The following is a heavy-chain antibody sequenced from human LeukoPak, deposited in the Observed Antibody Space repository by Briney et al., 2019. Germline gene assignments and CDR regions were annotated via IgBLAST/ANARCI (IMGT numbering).Heavy chain of an antibody. D-gene: IGHD3-16*02. CDR2: IKSKTDGGTT. V-gene: IGHV3-15*01. J-gene: IGHJ4*02. Sequence: PGGSLRLSCAASGFTFSNAWMSWVRQAPGKGLEWVGRIKSKTDGGTTDYAAPVKGRFTISRDDSKNTLYLQMNSLKTEDTAVYYCTTDYDYVWGSYRYPFQWGQGTLVTVSS. CDR1: GFTFSNAW. CDR3: TTDYDYVWGSYRYPFQ.